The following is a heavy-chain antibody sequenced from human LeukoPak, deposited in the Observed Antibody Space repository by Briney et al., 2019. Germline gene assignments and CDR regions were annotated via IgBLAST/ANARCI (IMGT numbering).Heavy chain of an antibody. J-gene: IGHJ4*02. D-gene: IGHD1-26*01. CDR3: ASHSGSYQGFDY. CDR1: GGSISSGGYY. V-gene: IGHV4-30-2*01. CDR2: IYHSGST. Sequence: SKTLSLTCTVSGGSISSGGYYWSWIRQPPGKGLEWIGYIYHSGSTYYNPSLKSRVTISVDRSKNQFSLKLSSVTAADTAVYYCASHSGSYQGFDYWGQGTLVTVSS.